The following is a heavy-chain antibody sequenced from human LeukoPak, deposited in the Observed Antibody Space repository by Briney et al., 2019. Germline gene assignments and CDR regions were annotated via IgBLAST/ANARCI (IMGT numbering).Heavy chain of an antibody. CDR1: GFTFSGSA. CDR2: IRSKANSYAT. CDR3: ARKLNYYDSSGYYGHFDY. Sequence: GGSLRLSCAASGFTFSGSAMHWVRQASGKGLEWLGRIRSKANSYATAYAASVKGRFTLSRDDSKNTAYLQMNSLRAEDTAVYYCARKLNYYDSSGYYGHFDYWGQGTLVTVSS. D-gene: IGHD3-22*01. J-gene: IGHJ4*02. V-gene: IGHV3-73*01.